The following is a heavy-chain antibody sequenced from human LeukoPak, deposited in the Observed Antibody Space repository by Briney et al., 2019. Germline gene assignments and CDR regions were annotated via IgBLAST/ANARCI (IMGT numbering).Heavy chain of an antibody. D-gene: IGHD3-10*01. CDR3: AKDPPLWFGELPYYFDY. J-gene: IGHJ4*02. Sequence: GGSLRLSCAASGFAFSSYAMGWVRQAPGKGLEWVSPISGSGGSTYYADSVKGRFTISRDNSKNTLYLQMNSLRAEDTAVYYCAKDPPLWFGELPYYFDYWGQGTLVTVSS. CDR2: ISGSGGST. V-gene: IGHV3-23*01. CDR1: GFAFSSYA.